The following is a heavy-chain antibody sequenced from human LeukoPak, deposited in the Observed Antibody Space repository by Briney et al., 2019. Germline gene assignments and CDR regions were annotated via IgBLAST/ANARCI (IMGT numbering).Heavy chain of an antibody. D-gene: IGHD3-9*01. Sequence: SETLSLTCTVSGGSISSYYWSWIRQPPGKRLEWIGYIYYSGSTNYNPSLKSRVTISVDTSKNQFSLKLSSVTAADTAVYYCARLSLFLTGYSNMDVWGKGTTVTISS. CDR1: GGSISSYY. CDR3: ARLSLFLTGYSNMDV. J-gene: IGHJ6*03. CDR2: IYYSGST. V-gene: IGHV4-59*12.